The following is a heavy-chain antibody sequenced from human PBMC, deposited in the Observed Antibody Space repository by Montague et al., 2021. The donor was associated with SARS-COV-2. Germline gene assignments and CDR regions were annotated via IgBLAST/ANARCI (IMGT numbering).Heavy chain of an antibody. V-gene: IGHV2-70*01. D-gene: IGHD3-9*01. CDR1: GFSLSTSGVC. CDR3: ARTYYDILPNLYYFDY. CDR2: IDWDDDK. J-gene: IGHJ4*02. Sequence: PALVKPTQTLTLTCTFSGFSLSTSGVCVSWIRQPPGKALEWLALIDWDDDKYYSTSLKTRLTISKYTSKNQVVLTMTNMDPVDTATYYCARTYYDILPNLYYFDYWGQGTLVTVSS.